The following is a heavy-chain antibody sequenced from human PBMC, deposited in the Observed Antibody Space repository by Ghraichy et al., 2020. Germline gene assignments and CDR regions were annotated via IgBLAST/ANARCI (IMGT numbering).Heavy chain of an antibody. V-gene: IGHV4-31*03. CDR2: IFYSGRT. CDR3: ARVGSTASYHLDV. D-gene: IGHD1-14*01. Sequence: SETLSLTCTVSGFSVSTGGFVWAWVRQHPGKGLEWIGNIFYSGRTFSFHNPSLKSRLTLSVDTSQNQFSLKLDSVTAADTAVYYCARVGSTASYHLDVWGQGSLVNVSS. CDR1: GFSVSTGGFV. J-gene: IGHJ4*02.